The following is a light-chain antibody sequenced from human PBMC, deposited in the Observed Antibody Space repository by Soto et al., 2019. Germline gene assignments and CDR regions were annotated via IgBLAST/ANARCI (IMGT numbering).Light chain of an antibody. V-gene: IGKV1-9*01. J-gene: IGKJ1*01. Sequence: DIQLAQSPSFLSASVGDRVTITCRASQGISSYLAWYQQKPGKAPKLLIYGASTLQSGVPSRFSGSGSGTEFTLPISSRQPEDFATYYCQQLDSYPRTFGQGTKVEI. CDR1: QGISSY. CDR3: QQLDSYPRT. CDR2: GAS.